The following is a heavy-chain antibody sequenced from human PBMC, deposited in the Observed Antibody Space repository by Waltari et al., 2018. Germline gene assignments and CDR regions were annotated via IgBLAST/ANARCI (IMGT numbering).Heavy chain of an antibody. J-gene: IGHJ4*02. CDR2: IDSSGTGK. V-gene: IGHV3-48*03. D-gene: IGHD6-19*01. CDR3: ARDSSSGWYPIGY. CDR1: GFTPSDYE. Sequence: EVQLVESGGGWVQPGGSLRLSCATFGFTPSDYEMSWVRQAPGKGLEWVSYIDSSGTGKYYADSVKGRFTISRDNAEKSLYLQMNSLRAEDTAVYYCARDSSSGWYPIGYWGQGTLVTVSS.